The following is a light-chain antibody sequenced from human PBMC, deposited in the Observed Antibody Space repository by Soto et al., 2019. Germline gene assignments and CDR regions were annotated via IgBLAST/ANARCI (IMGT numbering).Light chain of an antibody. Sequence: EIVLTQSTGTLSLSPGDRATLSCRASQGVSSGYLAWYQQNPGQAPRLLISGTSSRATGIPDRFSGSGSGTDFTLTISRLEPEDFAVYYCQQYGSSPRTFGQGTKVDIK. V-gene: IGKV3-20*01. CDR3: QQYGSSPRT. CDR2: GTS. CDR1: QGVSSGY. J-gene: IGKJ1*01.